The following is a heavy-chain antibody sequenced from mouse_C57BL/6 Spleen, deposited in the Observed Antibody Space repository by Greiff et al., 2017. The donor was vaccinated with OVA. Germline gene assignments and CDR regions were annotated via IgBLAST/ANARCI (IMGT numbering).Heavy chain of an antibody. Sequence: EVKVVESGGGLVQPKGSLKLSCAASGFTFNTYAMHWVRQAPGKGLEWVARIRSKSSNYATYYADSVKDRFTISRDDSQSMLYLQMNNLKTEDTAMYYCVRKRSTGTDWYFDVWGTGTTVTVSS. D-gene: IGHD4-1*02. CDR3: VRKRSTGTDWYFDV. J-gene: IGHJ1*03. V-gene: IGHV10-3*01. CDR2: IRSKSSNYAT. CDR1: GFTFNTYA.